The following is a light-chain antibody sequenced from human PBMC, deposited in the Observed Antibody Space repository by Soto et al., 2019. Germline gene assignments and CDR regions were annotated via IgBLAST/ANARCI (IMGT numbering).Light chain of an antibody. CDR1: SSKIGTGYD. CDR2: GNN. J-gene: IGLJ2*01. V-gene: IGLV1-40*01. CDR3: QSYDNTLTTSEVV. Sequence: QAVVTQPPSVSGAQGRTVTISCTGSSSKIGTGYDVHWYQQLPGTAPKLLIYGNNHRPSGVPDRFSASKSGTSASLAITGLQAEDEADYYCQSYDNTLTTSEVVFGGGTKFTVL.